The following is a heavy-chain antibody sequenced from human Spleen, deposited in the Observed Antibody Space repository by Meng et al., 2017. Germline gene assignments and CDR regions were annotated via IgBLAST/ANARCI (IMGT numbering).Heavy chain of an antibody. D-gene: IGHD3-16*01. CDR3: AGSYPYDYGVDY. V-gene: IGHV3-7*01. J-gene: IGHJ4*02. CDR1: GLTFSDFW. Sequence: GESLKISCAASGLTFSDFWMTWVRQAPGKGLEWVANIKKDGSEKYYVDSVKGRFTISRDNAKNSLYLQMNSLRAEDTAVYYCAGSYPYDYGVDYWGQGALVTVSS. CDR2: IKKDGSEK.